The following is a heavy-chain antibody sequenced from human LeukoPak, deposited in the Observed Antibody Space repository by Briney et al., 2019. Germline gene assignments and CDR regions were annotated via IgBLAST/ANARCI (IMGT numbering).Heavy chain of an antibody. CDR1: GFTFSDSY. CDR2: IGGSSDT. J-gene: IGHJ4*02. Sequence: GGSLRLSCAASGFTFSDSYMSWIRKPPGKGLEWISYIGGSSDTWYADSVKGRFTISRDNARNSLYVQMNSLRAEDSAVYYCVRGAPSAADWGQGTLVTVSS. V-gene: IGHV3-11*06. CDR3: VRGAPSAAD.